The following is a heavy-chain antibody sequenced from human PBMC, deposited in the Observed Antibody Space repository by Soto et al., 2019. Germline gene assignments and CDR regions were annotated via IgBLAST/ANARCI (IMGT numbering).Heavy chain of an antibody. CDR2: ISFDGTNT. D-gene: IGHD3-16*01. Sequence: QVQLVESGGRVVQPGRSLRLSCAASGFSFRSYGIHWVRQAPGKGLEWVAVISFDGTNTHFSDSVKGRFTISRDNSKNTVFLQMNSLRPEDTAVYYCAKEASGWGTGFDYWGQGTLVTVSS. V-gene: IGHV3-30*18. CDR1: GFSFRSYG. J-gene: IGHJ4*02. CDR3: AKEASGWGTGFDY.